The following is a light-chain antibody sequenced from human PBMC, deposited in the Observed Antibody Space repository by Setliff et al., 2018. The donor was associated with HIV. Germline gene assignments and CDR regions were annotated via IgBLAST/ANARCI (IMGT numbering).Light chain of an antibody. J-gene: IGLJ1*01. Sequence: QSALAQPASVSGSPGQSITISCTGTSSDIGGYNYVSWYQQHPGKAPKLMIYDVNNRPSGVPNRFSGSKSGNTASLTISRLQAEDEANYYCCSYAGSSTYVFGTGTKVTVL. CDR1: SSDIGGYNY. CDR2: DVN. V-gene: IGLV2-14*03. CDR3: CSYAGSSTYV.